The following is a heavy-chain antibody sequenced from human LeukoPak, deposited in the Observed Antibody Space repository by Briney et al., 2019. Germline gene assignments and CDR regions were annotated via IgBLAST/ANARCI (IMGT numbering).Heavy chain of an antibody. CDR3: ATRRCSSTRCYGFDP. CDR2: FDPEDGET. CDR1: GYTLTELS. D-gene: IGHD2-2*01. J-gene: IGHJ5*02. Sequence: ALVKVSCKVSGYTLTELSMHWVRQAPGKGLEWMGGFDPEDGETIYAQKFQGRVSMTEDTSTDTAYMELSSLRPEDTAVYYCATRRCSSTRCYGFDPWGQGTLVTVSS. V-gene: IGHV1-24*01.